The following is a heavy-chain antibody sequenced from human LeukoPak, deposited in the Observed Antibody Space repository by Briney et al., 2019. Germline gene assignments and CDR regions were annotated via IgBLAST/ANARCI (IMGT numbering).Heavy chain of an antibody. Sequence: PGGSLRLSCAASGXTFSSYAVSWVRQAPGKGPEWVSAISGSGGSTYYADSVKGRFTISRDNSKNTLYLQMNSLTAEDTAVYYCAKDPFVNYWGQGTLVTVSS. V-gene: IGHV3-23*01. CDR2: ISGSGGST. D-gene: IGHD6-6*01. J-gene: IGHJ4*02. CDR3: AKDPFVNY. CDR1: GXTFSSYA.